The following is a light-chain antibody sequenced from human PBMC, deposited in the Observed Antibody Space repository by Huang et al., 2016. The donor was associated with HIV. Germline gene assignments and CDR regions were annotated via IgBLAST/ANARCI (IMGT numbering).Light chain of an antibody. V-gene: IGKV1-27*01. J-gene: IGKJ5*01. CDR1: HDTYNS. Sequence: VTSNCGATHDTYNSFAWYQLTPGNGTKLRVFAASSLKSGVPPRFSGSGSGTHFSLNISSLQPEYVATYYCQKYNSAPITFGQGTRLEI. CDR2: AAS. CDR3: QKYNSAPIT.